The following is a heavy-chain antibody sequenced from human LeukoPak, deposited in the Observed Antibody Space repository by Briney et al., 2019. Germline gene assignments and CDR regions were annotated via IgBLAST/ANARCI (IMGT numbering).Heavy chain of an antibody. CDR3: ARGRSYSSFDAAPGYYYMDV. D-gene: IGHD6-6*01. CDR1: GGSISSSSYY. V-gene: IGHV4-39*07. Sequence: PSETLSLTCTVSGGSISSSSYYWGWIRQPPGKGLEWIGSIYYNGSTYYNPSLKSRVTISVDTSKNQFSLKLSSVTAADTAVYYCARGRSYSSFDAAPGYYYMDVWGKGTTVTVSS. CDR2: IYYNGST. J-gene: IGHJ6*03.